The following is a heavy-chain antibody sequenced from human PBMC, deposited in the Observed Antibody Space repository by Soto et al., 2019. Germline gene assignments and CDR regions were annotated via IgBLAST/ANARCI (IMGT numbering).Heavy chain of an antibody. CDR1: GFTFSTYS. D-gene: IGHD3-10*01. CDR3: ARDRARTTNAFDI. Sequence: EVQLVESGGGLVKPGGSLRLSCAASGFTFSTYSLTWVRQAPGKGLEWVSSISSSGTYIFYADSVKGRFTISRDNAQNSLFLQMNSLRADDTDVYFCARDRARTTNAFDIWGQGTMVTVSS. J-gene: IGHJ3*02. CDR2: ISSSGTYI. V-gene: IGHV3-21*01.